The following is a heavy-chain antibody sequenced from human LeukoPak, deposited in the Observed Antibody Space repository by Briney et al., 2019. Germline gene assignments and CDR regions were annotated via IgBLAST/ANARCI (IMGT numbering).Heavy chain of an antibody. CDR3: ARGYSSGWSPGPKYFDY. D-gene: IGHD6-19*01. Sequence: ASVKVSCKASGYTFTSCCMHWVRQAPGQGLEWMGIINPSGGSTSCAQKFQGRVTMTRVTSTSTVYMELSSLRSEDTAVYYCARGYSSGWSPGPKYFDYWGQGTLVTVST. CDR2: INPSGGST. J-gene: IGHJ4*02. V-gene: IGHV1-46*03. CDR1: GYTFTSCC.